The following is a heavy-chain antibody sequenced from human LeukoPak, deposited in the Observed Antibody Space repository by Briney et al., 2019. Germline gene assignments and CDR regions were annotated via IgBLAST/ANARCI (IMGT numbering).Heavy chain of an antibody. V-gene: IGHV1-2*02. CDR1: GYTFTGYF. D-gene: IGHD2-8*01. J-gene: IGHJ4*02. CDR3: ARVWPCTNGVCPDVFEY. Sequence: ASVKVSCKASGYTFTGYFMHWVRQAPGQGLEWVGWINPNSGGTNYAQKFQGRVTMTRDTFISTAYMELSRLRSDDTAVYYCARVWPCTNGVCPDVFEYWGQGTLVTVSS. CDR2: INPNSGGT.